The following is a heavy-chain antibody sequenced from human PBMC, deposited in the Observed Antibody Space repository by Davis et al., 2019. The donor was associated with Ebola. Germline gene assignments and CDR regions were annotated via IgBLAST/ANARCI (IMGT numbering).Heavy chain of an antibody. D-gene: IGHD2-15*01. V-gene: IGHV1-18*04. CDR1: GYTFTSYG. CDR3: ARALPSGVVVVAATDNWFDP. J-gene: IGHJ5*02. CDR2: ISAYNGNT. Sequence: ASVKVSCKASGYTFTSYGISWVRQAPGQGLEWMGWISAYNGNTNYAQKLQGIVTMTTDTSTSTAYMELRSLRSDDTAVYYCARALPSGVVVVAATDNWFDPWGQGTLVTVSS.